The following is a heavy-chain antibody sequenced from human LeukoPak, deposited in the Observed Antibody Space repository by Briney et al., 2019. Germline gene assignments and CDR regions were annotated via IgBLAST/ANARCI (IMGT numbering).Heavy chain of an antibody. V-gene: IGHV3-30*02. CDR2: IRYDGSNK. CDR1: GFTFSSYG. J-gene: IGHJ4*02. Sequence: GGSLTLSCAASGFTFSSYGMHWVRQAPGKGLEWVAFIRYDGSNKYYADSVRGRFTISIDNSKNTLYLQMNSLRPEDTGVYYCARDGNSPADYWGQGTLVTVSS. D-gene: IGHD1/OR15-1a*01. CDR3: ARDGNSPADY.